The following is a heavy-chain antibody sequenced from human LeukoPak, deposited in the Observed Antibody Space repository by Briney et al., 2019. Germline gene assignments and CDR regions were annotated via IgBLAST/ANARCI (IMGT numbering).Heavy chain of an antibody. CDR3: AKATKSIVVDNYFDY. J-gene: IGHJ4*02. V-gene: IGHV3-23*01. CDR1: GLTFSNYA. D-gene: IGHD3-22*01. Sequence: GGSLRLSCAASGLTFSNYAMSWVRQAPGKGLKWVSSISANGGGTYYADSVKGRFTVSRDNSQNTLYLQMNSLRAEDTAVYYCAKATKSIVVDNYFDYWGQGALVTVSS. CDR2: ISANGGGT.